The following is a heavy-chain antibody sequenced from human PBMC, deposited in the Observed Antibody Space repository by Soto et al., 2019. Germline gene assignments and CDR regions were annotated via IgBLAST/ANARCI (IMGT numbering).Heavy chain of an antibody. Sequence: VQLVESGGGLVQPGGSLRLSCAASGFTFSYYAMHWVRQAPGKGLEYVSAISSNGGGTYYANSVKGRFTISRDNSKNTLYLQMGSLRAEDMAVYYCAREGYCSSTSCYSFDYWGQGTLVTVSS. J-gene: IGHJ4*02. CDR2: ISSNGGGT. CDR1: GFTFSYYA. D-gene: IGHD2-2*01. V-gene: IGHV3-64*01. CDR3: AREGYCSSTSCYSFDY.